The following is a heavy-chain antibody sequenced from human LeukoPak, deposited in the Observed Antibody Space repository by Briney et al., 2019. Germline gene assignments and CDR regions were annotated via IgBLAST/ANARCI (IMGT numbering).Heavy chain of an antibody. V-gene: IGHV3-74*01. CDR1: GFTFSNYY. CDR3: ARAVAGNAFDI. D-gene: IGHD2-15*01. CDR2: INSDGSSR. J-gene: IGHJ3*02. Sequence: PGGSLRLSCAASGFTFSNYYMHWVRQAPGKGLVWVSRINSDGSSRSYADSARGRFTVSRDNAKNTLYLQMNSLRAEDTAVYYCARAVAGNAFDIWGQGTMVTVSS.